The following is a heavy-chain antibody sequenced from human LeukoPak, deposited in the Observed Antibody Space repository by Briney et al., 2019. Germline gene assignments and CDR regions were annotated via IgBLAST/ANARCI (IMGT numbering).Heavy chain of an antibody. J-gene: IGHJ3*02. D-gene: IGHD4-17*01. CDR2: IYYSGST. CDR1: GGSFSGYY. CDR3: ARHASGDNGNAFDI. V-gene: IGHV4-59*08. Sequence: SETLSLTCAVYGGSFSGYYWSWIRQPPGKGLEWIGYIYYSGSTNYNPSLKSRVTISVDTSKNQFSLKLNSVTAADTAVYYCARHASGDNGNAFDIWGQGTMVTVSS.